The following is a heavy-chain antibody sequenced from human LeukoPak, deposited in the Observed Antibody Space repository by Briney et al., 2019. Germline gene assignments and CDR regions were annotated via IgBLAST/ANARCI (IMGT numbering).Heavy chain of an antibody. V-gene: IGHV1-46*01. J-gene: IGHJ4*02. CDR1: GYTFTTYY. Sequence: ASVKVSCKASGYTFTTYYIHWVRQAPGQGLEWLGLINPSGGSTSYAQKFQGRLTMTRDTSTSTVYMELSSLRSGDTAVYYCAREKDSSGYFYFVYWGQGTLVTVSS. CDR3: AREKDSSGYFYFVY. D-gene: IGHD3-22*01. CDR2: INPSGGST.